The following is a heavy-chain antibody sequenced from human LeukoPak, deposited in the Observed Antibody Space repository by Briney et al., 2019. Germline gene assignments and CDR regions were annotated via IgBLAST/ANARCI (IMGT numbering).Heavy chain of an antibody. CDR2: IKQDGSET. V-gene: IGHV3-7*04. CDR3: ARGSTSGY. CDR1: GFTFSSYG. J-gene: IGHJ4*02. Sequence: GGSLGLSCAASGFTFSSYGMHWVRQAPGKGLEWVANIKQDGSETTYMDSVKGRFTISRDNAKNSVYLRMNSLRVEDTGVYYCARGSTSGYWGQGTLVTVSS. D-gene: IGHD5/OR15-5a*01.